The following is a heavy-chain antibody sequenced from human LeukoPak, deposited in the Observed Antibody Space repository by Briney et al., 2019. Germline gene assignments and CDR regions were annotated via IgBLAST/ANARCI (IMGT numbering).Heavy chain of an antibody. CDR2: ISSSGSTI. V-gene: IGHV3-48*03. J-gene: IGHJ4*02. D-gene: IGHD6-13*01. CDR1: GFTFSSYE. CDR3: ARETGYSSSWFDC. Sequence: GGSLRLSCAASGFTFSSYEMNWVRQVPGKGLEWISYISSSGSTIYFADSVKGRFTISRDNAKNSLYLQMNSLRAEDTALYYCARETGYSSSWFDCWGQGTLVTVSP.